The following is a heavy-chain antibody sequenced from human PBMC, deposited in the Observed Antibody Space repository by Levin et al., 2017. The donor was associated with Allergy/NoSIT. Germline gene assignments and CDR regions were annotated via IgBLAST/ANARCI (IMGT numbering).Heavy chain of an antibody. Sequence: LSLTCDVSGYSISSGYWWSWVRQPPGKGLEWIAEMDHSGSSNYNPSLKSRVTMSVDKSKNQLSLKLSSVTAADTAVYYCTRNGHYSLDQWGQGTLVTVSS. D-gene: IGHD2-15*01. CDR2: MDHSGSS. CDR3: TRNGHYSLDQ. V-gene: IGHV4-4*02. CDR1: GYSISSGYW. J-gene: IGHJ4*02.